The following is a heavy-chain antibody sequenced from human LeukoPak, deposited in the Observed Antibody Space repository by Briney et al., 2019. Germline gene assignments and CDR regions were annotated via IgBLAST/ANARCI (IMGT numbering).Heavy chain of an antibody. CDR2: IKGSGDSI. CDR3: ARGGIGYSYGSWFDP. J-gene: IGHJ5*02. CDR1: GFTFSSYS. D-gene: IGHD5-18*01. Sequence: GGSLRLSCAASGFTFSSYSMNWVRQAPGKGLEWVSYIKGSGDSIFYADSVKGRFTISRDNAKNSLCLQMNSLRAEDTAVYYCARGGIGYSYGSWFDPWGQGTLVTVSS. V-gene: IGHV3-48*01.